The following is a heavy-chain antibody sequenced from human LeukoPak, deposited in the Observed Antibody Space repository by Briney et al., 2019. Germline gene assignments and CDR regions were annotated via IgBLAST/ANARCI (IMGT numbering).Heavy chain of an antibody. CDR3: ARALGPPYNWFDP. CDR2: INHSGST. Sequence: SETLSLTCAVYGGSFSGYYWSWIRQPPGKGLEWIGEINHSGSTNYNPSLKSRVTISVDRSKNQFSLKLSSVTAADTAVYYCARALGPPYNWFDPWGQGTLVTVSS. CDR1: GGSFSGYY. V-gene: IGHV4-34*01. J-gene: IGHJ5*02.